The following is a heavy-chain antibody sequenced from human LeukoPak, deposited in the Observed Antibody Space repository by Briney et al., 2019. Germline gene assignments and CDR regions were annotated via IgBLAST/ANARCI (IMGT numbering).Heavy chain of an antibody. CDR2: IRPDGHT. CDR1: GYFSTAYY. J-gene: IGHJ3*01. Sequence: SETLSLTCTVSGYFSTAYYWGWIRQPPGKGLEWMASIRPDGHTYTNSSLRHQLTISADMSMNEFSLKLNSLTAADTAVYYCARQVATKGEWAFDVWGQGTVVTVSS. V-gene: IGHV4-38-2*02. D-gene: IGHD5-12*01. CDR3: ARQVATKGEWAFDV.